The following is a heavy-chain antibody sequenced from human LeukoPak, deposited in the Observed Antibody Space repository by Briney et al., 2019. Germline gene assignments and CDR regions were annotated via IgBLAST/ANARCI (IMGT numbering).Heavy chain of an antibody. CDR1: GYTFTGYY. CDR2: INPNSGGT. Sequence: ASVKVSCKASGYTFTGYYMHWVRQAPGQGLEWMGWINPNSGGTNYAQKFQGRVTMTRDTSISTAYMELSRLRPDDTAVYYCARVFELTGTTGGDYWGQGTLDTVSS. V-gene: IGHV1-2*02. D-gene: IGHD1-7*01. CDR3: ARVFELTGTTGGDY. J-gene: IGHJ4*02.